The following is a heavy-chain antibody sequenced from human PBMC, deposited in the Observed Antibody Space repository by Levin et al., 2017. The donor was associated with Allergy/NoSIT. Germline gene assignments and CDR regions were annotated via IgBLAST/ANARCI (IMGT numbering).Heavy chain of an antibody. V-gene: IGHV3-7*01. D-gene: IGHD3-16*01. Sequence: GGSLRLSCAASGFTFRTFWMAWVRQAPGKGPEWVANIKQDGSDKYYVDSVEGRFTVSRDNAKNSLYLQMNSLRVEDTAVYYCARDREGEDEYFDFWGQGTLVTVSS. CDR1: GFTFRTFW. CDR2: IKQDGSDK. CDR3: ARDREGEDEYFDF. J-gene: IGHJ4*02.